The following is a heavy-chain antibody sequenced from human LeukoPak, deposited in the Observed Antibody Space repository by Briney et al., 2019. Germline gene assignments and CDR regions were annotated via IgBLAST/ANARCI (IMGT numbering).Heavy chain of an antibody. Sequence: SETLSLTCAAYGGSFSGYYWSWIRQPPGKGLEWIGEINHSGSTNYNPSLKSRVTISVDTSKNQFSLKLSSVTAADTAVYYCARVAAMVYYYYGMDVWGQGTTVTVSS. D-gene: IGHD5-18*01. J-gene: IGHJ6*02. CDR1: GGSFSGYY. V-gene: IGHV4-34*01. CDR2: INHSGST. CDR3: ARVAAMVYYYYGMDV.